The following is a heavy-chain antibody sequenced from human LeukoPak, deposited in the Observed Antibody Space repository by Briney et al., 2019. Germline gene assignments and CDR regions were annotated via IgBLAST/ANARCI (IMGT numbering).Heavy chain of an antibody. J-gene: IGHJ4*02. CDR1: GFTFSPHY. Sequence: GGSLRLSCVASGFTFSPHYMDWVRQSPGQGLEGVGLIRNKADGYTTIYAASVKGRFTISRDDSKNSVYLKMDSLKTEDTAVYYCGDLGSTGTDHWGQGTLVTVSS. CDR2: IRNKADGYTT. CDR3: GDLGSTGTDH. V-gene: IGHV3-72*01. D-gene: IGHD4-17*01.